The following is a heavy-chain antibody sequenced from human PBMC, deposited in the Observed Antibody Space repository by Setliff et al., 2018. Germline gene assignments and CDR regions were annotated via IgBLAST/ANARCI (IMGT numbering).Heavy chain of an antibody. D-gene: IGHD3-22*01. V-gene: IGHV1-18*01. J-gene: IGHJ4*02. CDR3: ARINFYVSSGYYYAPDY. CDR2: INNYSFKT. Sequence: QAPGQGLEWMGWINNYSFKTNYPQKFLGRVTVTTDTSTGTAYMELGSLTSDDTAIYYCARINFYVSSGYYYAPDYWGPGTLVT.